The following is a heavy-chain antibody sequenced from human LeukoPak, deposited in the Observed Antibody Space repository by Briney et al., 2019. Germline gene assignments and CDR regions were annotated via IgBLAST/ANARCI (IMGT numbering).Heavy chain of an antibody. V-gene: IGHV4-39*01. CDR3: ARRVEYYDSSGYPGFDY. J-gene: IGHJ4*02. D-gene: IGHD3-22*01. CDR1: GGSISSSSYY. Sequence: PSETLSLTCTVSGGSISSSSYYWGWIRQPPGKGLEWIGSIYYSGSTYYNPSLKSRVTISVDTSKNQFSLKLGSVTAADTAVYYCARRVEYYDSSGYPGFDYWGQGTLVTVSS. CDR2: IYYSGST.